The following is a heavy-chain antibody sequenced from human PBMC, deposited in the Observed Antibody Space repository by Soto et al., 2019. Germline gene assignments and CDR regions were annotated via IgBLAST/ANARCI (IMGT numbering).Heavy chain of an antibody. V-gene: IGHV3-23*01. Sequence: GGSLRLSCAASGFIFSSYGMSWVRQAPGKGLEWVSSVSYSGDSTYYADSVKGRFTISRDNPKNTMSLQMNSLRDEDTAVYYCAHGGPIGRSGYSWLDSWGQGTLVTVSS. CDR3: AHGGPIGRSGYSWLDS. CDR2: VSYSGDST. D-gene: IGHD1-26*01. J-gene: IGHJ5*01. CDR1: GFIFSSYG.